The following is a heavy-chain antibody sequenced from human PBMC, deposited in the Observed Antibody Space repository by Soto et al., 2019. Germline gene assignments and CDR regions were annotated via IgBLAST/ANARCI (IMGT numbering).Heavy chain of an antibody. V-gene: IGHV1-24*01. J-gene: IGHJ5*02. CDR3: APVSWNYKRGWLGP. Sequence: ASVKVSCKVSGYTFTEVSIHWVRQAPGKGLEWMGGFDPDGGETVYAQKFQGRVRMTEDTSTETAYMEVSSLRPEDTTVYYCAPVSWNYKRGWLGPWGQRTLGTVS. CDR1: GYTFTEVS. CDR2: FDPDGGET. D-gene: IGHD1-7*01.